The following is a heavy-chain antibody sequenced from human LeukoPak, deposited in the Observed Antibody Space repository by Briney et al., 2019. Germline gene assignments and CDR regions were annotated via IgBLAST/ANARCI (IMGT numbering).Heavy chain of an antibody. V-gene: IGHV3-15*01. CDR2: IKSKTDGGTT. CDR3: TTARYYDYVWGSYRNNYFDY. J-gene: IGHJ4*02. Sequence: GGSLRLSCAASGFTFSNAWMSWVRQAPGKGLEWVGRIKSKTDGGTTDYAAPVKGRFTISRDDSKTTLYLQMSSLKTEDTAVYYCTTARYYDYVWGSYRNNYFDYWGRGTLVTVSS. CDR1: GFTFSNAW. D-gene: IGHD3-16*02.